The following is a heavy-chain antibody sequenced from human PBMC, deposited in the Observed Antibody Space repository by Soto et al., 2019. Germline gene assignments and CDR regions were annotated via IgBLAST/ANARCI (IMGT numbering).Heavy chain of an antibody. CDR3: ASSGWYWESYYYYGMDV. D-gene: IGHD6-19*01. V-gene: IGHV4-30-4*01. CDR1: GGSISSGDYY. Sequence: QVQLQESGPGLVKPSQTLSLTCTVSGGSISSGDYYWSWIRQPPGKGLEWIGYIYYSGSTYYNPSLKSRVTISVDTSKNQFSLKLSSVTAADTAVYYCASSGWYWESYYYYGMDVWGQGTTVTVSS. J-gene: IGHJ6*02. CDR2: IYYSGST.